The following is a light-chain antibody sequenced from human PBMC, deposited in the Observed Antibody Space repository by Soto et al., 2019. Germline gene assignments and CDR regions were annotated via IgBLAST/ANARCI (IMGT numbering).Light chain of an antibody. V-gene: IGKV3-20*01. CDR1: QTLTTTY. CDR2: GVS. CDR3: QQYADLPYT. Sequence: EIVLTQSPGTLSLSPGERATLSCMASQTLTTTYLAWYQQKPGQAPSLLIYGVSRRATGLPDWFSGSGSGADFPPTISRLEPEDFAVYSCQQYADLPYTFGQGTTLEI. J-gene: IGKJ2*01.